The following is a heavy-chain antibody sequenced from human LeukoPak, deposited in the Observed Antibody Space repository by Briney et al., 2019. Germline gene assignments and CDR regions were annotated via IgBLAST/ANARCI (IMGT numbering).Heavy chain of an antibody. V-gene: IGHV3-21*01. CDR1: GFTFSSYS. D-gene: IGHD4-23*01. CDR3: ARPSYGGNDFDY. CDR2: ISSSSSYI. J-gene: IGHJ4*02. Sequence: GGSLRLSCAASGFTFSSYSMNWVRQAPGKGLEWVSSISSSSSYIYYADSVKGRFTISRDNAKNSLYLQMNSLRAEDTAVYYCARPSYGGNDFDYWGQGTLVTVSS.